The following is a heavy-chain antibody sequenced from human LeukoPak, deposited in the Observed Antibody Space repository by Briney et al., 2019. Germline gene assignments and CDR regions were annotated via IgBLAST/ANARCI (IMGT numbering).Heavy chain of an antibody. Sequence: PSETLSLTCTVSGGSISSSSYYWGWVRQPPGKGLEWIGSIYYSGSTYYNPSLQSRVTISVDTSKNQFSLKLSSVTAAHTAVYYCARRSVGSGYYRGFGYWGQGTLVTVSS. J-gene: IGHJ4*02. CDR3: ARRSVGSGYYRGFGY. V-gene: IGHV4-39*01. D-gene: IGHD3-22*01. CDR1: GGSISSSSYY. CDR2: IYYSGST.